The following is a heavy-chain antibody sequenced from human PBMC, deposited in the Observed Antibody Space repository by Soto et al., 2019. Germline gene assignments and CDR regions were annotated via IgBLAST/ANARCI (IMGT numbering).Heavy chain of an antibody. Sequence: QAQLVQSGAEVKKPGASVKVSCQASGYTITNYAINWVRQAPGHGLEWMGWINAGNGNTKYSQNFQGRVTITRDTSARTAYLELGSLRYEDTAVYFGARSDMTVAAAFNIWGQGTKVTVAA. CDR1: GYTITNYA. D-gene: IGHD6-19*01. CDR2: INAGNGNT. V-gene: IGHV1-3*01. J-gene: IGHJ3*02. CDR3: ARSDMTVAAAFNI.